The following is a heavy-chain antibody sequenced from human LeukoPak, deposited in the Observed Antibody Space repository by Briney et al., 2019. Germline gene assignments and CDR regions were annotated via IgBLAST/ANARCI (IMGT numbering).Heavy chain of an antibody. J-gene: IGHJ4*02. CDR2: ISGSGGGT. D-gene: IGHD6-13*01. Sequence: GGTLRLSCAASGFTFSSFAMSWVRQAPEKGLEWVSTISGSGGGTHYADSVKGRFTISRDNSKNTLFLQINSLRAEDTAMYYCARATGSRFRFDYWGQGTLVTVSS. CDR1: GFTFSSFA. CDR3: ARATGSRFRFDY. V-gene: IGHV3-23*01.